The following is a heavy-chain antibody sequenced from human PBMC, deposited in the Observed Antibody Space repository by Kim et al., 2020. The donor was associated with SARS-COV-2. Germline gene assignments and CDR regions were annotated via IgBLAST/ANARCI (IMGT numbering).Heavy chain of an antibody. Sequence: GGSLRLSCAASGFTFSSYAMHWVRQAPGKGLEWVAVISYDGSNKYYADSVKGRFTISRDNSKNTLYLQMNSLRAEDTAVYYCARDWRYCSGGSCYSAFDIWGQGTMVTVSS. CDR3: ARDWRYCSGGSCYSAFDI. D-gene: IGHD2-15*01. J-gene: IGHJ3*02. CDR2: ISYDGSNK. CDR1: GFTFSSYA. V-gene: IGHV3-30-3*01.